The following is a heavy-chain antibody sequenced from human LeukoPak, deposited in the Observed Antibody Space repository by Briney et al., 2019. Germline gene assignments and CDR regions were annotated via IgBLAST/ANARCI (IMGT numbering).Heavy chain of an antibody. V-gene: IGHV4-59*08. Sequence: SETLSLTCTVSGGSISSYYWSWIRQPPGKGLEWIGYIYYSGSTNYNPSLKSRVTISVDTSKNQFSLKLSSVTAADTAVYYCARHELMTTRAFDIWGQGTMVTVSS. CDR2: IYYSGST. J-gene: IGHJ3*02. D-gene: IGHD4-17*01. CDR3: ARHELMTTRAFDI. CDR1: GGSISSYY.